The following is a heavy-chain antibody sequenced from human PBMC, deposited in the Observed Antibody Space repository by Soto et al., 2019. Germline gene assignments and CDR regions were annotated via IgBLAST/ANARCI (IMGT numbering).Heavy chain of an antibody. Sequence: EGSLRLSCAASGFTFTDYYMNCIRQTPGKGLEWLSYISVSGTDTNYAGSVRGRFTIYRDNAKRSIYLQMNSLRVEDTAVYYCAFPSRLPNYWGQGTLVTVSS. D-gene: IGHD2-15*01. CDR3: AFPSRLPNY. V-gene: IGHV3-11*03. J-gene: IGHJ4*02. CDR1: GFTFTDYY. CDR2: ISVSGTDT.